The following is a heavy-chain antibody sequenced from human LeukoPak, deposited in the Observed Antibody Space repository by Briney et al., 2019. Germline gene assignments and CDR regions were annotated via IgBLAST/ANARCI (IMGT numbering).Heavy chain of an antibody. V-gene: IGHV4-34*01. CDR3: ARHSVRNPRSSMDV. CDR1: GGSFSGYY. Sequence: SSETLSLTCAVYGGSFSGYYWSWIRQPPGKGLEWIGEINHSGSTNYNPSLKSRVTISVDTSKNQFSLKLSSVTAADTAVYYCARHSVRNPRSSMDVWGQGTTVTVSS. D-gene: IGHD3-10*01. CDR2: INHSGST. J-gene: IGHJ6*02.